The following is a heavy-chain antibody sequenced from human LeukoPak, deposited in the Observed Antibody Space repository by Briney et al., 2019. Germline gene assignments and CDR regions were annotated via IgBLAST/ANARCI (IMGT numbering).Heavy chain of an antibody. CDR1: GGSISSYY. J-gene: IGHJ4*02. V-gene: IGHV4-59*01. Sequence: SETLSLSCTGSGGSISSYYWSWIRQPPGQGLEWIGYIYYSGSTNYNPSLKSRVTISVDTSKNQFSLKLSSVTAADTAVYYCAREGGGLDYWGQGTLVTVSS. D-gene: IGHD4-23*01. CDR2: IYYSGST. CDR3: AREGGGLDY.